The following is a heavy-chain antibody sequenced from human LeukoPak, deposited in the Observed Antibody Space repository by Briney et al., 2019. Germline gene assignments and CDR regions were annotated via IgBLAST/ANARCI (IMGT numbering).Heavy chain of an antibody. CDR2: IKQDGSEK. V-gene: IGHV3-7*01. CDR1: GFTFSSYG. CDR3: ARDFPLRSYSSGLRAPRNYFDY. J-gene: IGHJ4*02. Sequence: GGSLRLSCAASGFTFSSYGMHWVRQAPGKGLEWVANIKQDGSEKYYVDSVKGRFTISRDNAENSLYLQMNSLRAEDTAVYYCARDFPLRSYSSGLRAPRNYFDYWGQGTLVTVSS. D-gene: IGHD6-19*01.